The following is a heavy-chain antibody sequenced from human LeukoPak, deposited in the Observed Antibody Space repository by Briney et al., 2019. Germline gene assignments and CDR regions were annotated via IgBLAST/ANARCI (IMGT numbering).Heavy chain of an antibody. J-gene: IGHJ4*02. Sequence: GATVKISCKVSGYTFTDYYMHWVQQAPGKGLEWMGLVDPEDGETIYAEKFQGRVTITADTSTDTAYMELSSLRSEDTAVDYCATAIPDVVVTANALFDYWGQGTVVTVSS. D-gene: IGHD2-21*02. CDR1: GYTFTDYY. CDR3: ATAIPDVVVTANALFDY. CDR2: VDPEDGET. V-gene: IGHV1-69-2*01.